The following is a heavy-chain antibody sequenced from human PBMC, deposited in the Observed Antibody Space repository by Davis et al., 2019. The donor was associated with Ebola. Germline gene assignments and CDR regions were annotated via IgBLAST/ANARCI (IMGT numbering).Heavy chain of an antibody. V-gene: IGHV4-39*01. J-gene: IGHJ6*02. CDR1: GGSISSSSNYY. CDR3: ARRGRDGYNDGRWYYYYGMDV. CDR2: IYYSGIT. Sequence: MPSETLSLTCTVSGGSISSSSNYYWGWIRQPPGKGLEWIGNIYYSGITYYNLSLKSRITISVDTSTNQFSLKLSTVTAADTAVYYCARRGRDGYNDGRWYYYYGMDVWGQGTTVTVSS. D-gene: IGHD5-24*01.